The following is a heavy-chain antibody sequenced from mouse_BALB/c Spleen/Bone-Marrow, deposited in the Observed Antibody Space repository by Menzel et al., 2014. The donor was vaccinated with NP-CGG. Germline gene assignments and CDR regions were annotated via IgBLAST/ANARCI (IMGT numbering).Heavy chain of an antibody. Sequence: VQVVESGAELAKPGASVKMSCKASGYNFISYWMHWVKQRPEQGLEWIGYINPSTGYTEYNQKFKDKATLTADKSSSKAYMQLSSLTSEDSAVYYCARNYDYDGGYYAMDYWGQGTSVTVSS. CDR2: INPSTGYT. CDR3: ARNYDYDGGYYAMDY. J-gene: IGHJ4*01. D-gene: IGHD2-4*01. CDR1: GYNFISYW. V-gene: IGHV1-7*01.